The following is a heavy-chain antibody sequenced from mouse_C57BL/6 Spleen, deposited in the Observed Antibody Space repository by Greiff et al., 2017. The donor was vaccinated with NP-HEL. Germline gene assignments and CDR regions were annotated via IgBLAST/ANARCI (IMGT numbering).Heavy chain of an antibody. V-gene: IGHV1-69*01. D-gene: IGHD1-1*01. CDR1: GYTFTSYW. CDR2: IDPSDSYT. J-gene: IGHJ2*01. CDR3: ALRSYFDY. Sequence: QVQLQQPGAELVMPGASVKLSCKASGYTFTSYWMHWVKQRPGQGLEWIGEIDPSDSYTNYNQKFKGKSTLTVDKSSSTAYMQLSSLTSEDSAVYYCALRSYFDYWGQGTTLTVSS.